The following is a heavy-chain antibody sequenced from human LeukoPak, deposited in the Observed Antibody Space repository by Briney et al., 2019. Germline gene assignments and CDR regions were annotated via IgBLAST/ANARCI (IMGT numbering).Heavy chain of an antibody. V-gene: IGHV3-23*01. Sequence: GGSLRLSCAASGFTFSSYAMSWVRQAPGKGLEWVSGISDSGGDTYYADSVKGRFTVSRDNSKNTLYLQMDSLRAEDTAIYYCAPSRCDSTTCYAGFDYWGQGTLVTVSS. J-gene: IGHJ4*02. D-gene: IGHD2-2*01. CDR1: GFTFSSYA. CDR2: ISDSGGDT. CDR3: APSRCDSTTCYAGFDY.